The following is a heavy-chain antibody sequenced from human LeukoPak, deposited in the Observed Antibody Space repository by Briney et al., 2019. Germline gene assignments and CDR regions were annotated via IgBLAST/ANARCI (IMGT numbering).Heavy chain of an antibody. CDR2: IIPIFGIA. CDR1: GYTFTSYA. D-gene: IGHD3-3*01. Sequence: SVKVSCKASGYTFTSYAISWVRQAPGQGLEWMGRIIPIFGIANYAQKFQGRVTITADKSTSTAYMELSSLRSEDTAVYYCAVAIYDFWSGYYYGMDVWGQGTTVTVSS. CDR3: AVAIYDFWSGYYYGMDV. V-gene: IGHV1-69*04. J-gene: IGHJ6*02.